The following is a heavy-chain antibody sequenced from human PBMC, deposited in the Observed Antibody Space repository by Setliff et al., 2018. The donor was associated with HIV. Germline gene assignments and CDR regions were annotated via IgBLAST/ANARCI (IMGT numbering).Heavy chain of an antibody. CDR3: ARDGGGPGDYYYYYMDV. Sequence: ASVKVSCKASGYTFTDYYMHWVRQAPGQGLEWMGWINPKSGGTNSALKFQGRVTMTRDTSISTAYMELSRLRSDDTAVYYCARDGGGPGDYYYYYMDVWARGTTVTVSS. V-gene: IGHV1-2*02. J-gene: IGHJ6*03. D-gene: IGHD3-16*01. CDR2: INPKSGGT. CDR1: GYTFTDYY.